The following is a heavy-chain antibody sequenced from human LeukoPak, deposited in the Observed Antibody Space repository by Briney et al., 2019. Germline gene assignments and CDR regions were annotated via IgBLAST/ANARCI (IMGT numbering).Heavy chain of an antibody. J-gene: IGHJ6*02. Sequence: GGSLRLSCAASGFTVSSNYMSWVRQAPGKGLEWVSVIYSGGSTYYADSVKGRLTISRDNSKNTLYLQMNSLRAEDTAVYYCARVRIGYYYGMDVWGQGTTVTVSS. CDR1: GFTVSSNY. CDR2: IYSGGST. V-gene: IGHV3-66*01. D-gene: IGHD3-10*01. CDR3: ARVRIGYYYGMDV.